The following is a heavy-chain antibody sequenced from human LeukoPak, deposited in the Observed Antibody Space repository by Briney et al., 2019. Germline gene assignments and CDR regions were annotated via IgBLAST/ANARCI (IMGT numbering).Heavy chain of an antibody. CDR2: IHPSGIT. CDR1: GESFSGSY. V-gene: IGHV4-34*01. Sequence: PSETLSLTCAVYGESFSGSYWSWIRQPPGKGLEWIGEIHPSGITNYNPSLKSRVSISIDTSKNQFSLSLTSVTAADTAVYYCSRGYDNEKSAYWGQGTLVTVS. CDR3: SRGYDNEKSAY. D-gene: IGHD3-22*01. J-gene: IGHJ4*02.